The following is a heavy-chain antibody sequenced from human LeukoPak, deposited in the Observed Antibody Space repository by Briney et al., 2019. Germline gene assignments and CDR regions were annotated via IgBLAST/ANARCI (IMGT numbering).Heavy chain of an antibody. D-gene: IGHD1/OR15-1a*01. J-gene: IGHJ4*02. Sequence: GGSLRLSCAASGFTFSSYAMSWVRLAPGKGLEWVSGISWNSANKDYADSVKGRFTISRDNSKDTLYLQMNSLRAEDTAVYYCARDPSWNTYFDYWGQGTLVTVSS. CDR2: ISWNSANK. CDR1: GFTFSSYA. V-gene: IGHV3-23*01. CDR3: ARDPSWNTYFDY.